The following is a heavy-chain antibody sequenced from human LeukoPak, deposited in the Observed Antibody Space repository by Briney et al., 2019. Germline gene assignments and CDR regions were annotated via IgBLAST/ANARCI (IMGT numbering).Heavy chain of an antibody. J-gene: IGHJ4*02. CDR3: ARGPRLGHRYYYDSSWSY. CDR2: IYPSGDST. Sequence: GASVKVSCKASGYTLTSYYMHWVRQAAGQGLEWMGLIYPSGDSTRYAQKFQGRVTMTRDTSTITVYMELSSLRSEDAAVYYCARGPRLGHRYYYDSSWSYWGQGTLVTVSS. D-gene: IGHD3-22*01. CDR1: GYTLTSYY. V-gene: IGHV1-46*01.